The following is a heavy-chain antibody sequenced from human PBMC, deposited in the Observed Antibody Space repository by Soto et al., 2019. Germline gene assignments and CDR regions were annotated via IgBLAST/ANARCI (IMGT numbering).Heavy chain of an antibody. V-gene: IGHV4-30-4*01. CDR2: IYYSGST. CDR1: GGSIGSGDYY. Sequence: TSETLSLTCTVSGGSIGSGDYYWSWIRQPPGKGLEWIGYIYYSGSTYYNPSLKGRVTISVDTSKNQFSLKLSSVTAADTAVYYCAREEDSALFDYWGQGTLVTVSS. J-gene: IGHJ4*02. CDR3: AREEDSALFDY.